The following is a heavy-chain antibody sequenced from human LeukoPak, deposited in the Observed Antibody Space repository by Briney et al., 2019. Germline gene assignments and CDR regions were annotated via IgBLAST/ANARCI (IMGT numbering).Heavy chain of an antibody. D-gene: IGHD2-2*01. CDR2: TYYRSTWYN. J-gene: IGHJ5*02. CDR3: ARRLTQYGCFDP. CDR1: GVSVSSNSVT. V-gene: IGHV6-1*01. Sequence: SQTLSLTCAISGVSVSSNSVTWNWIRQSPSRGLEWLGRTYYRSTWYNDYAVSVRGRITVNPDTSKNQFSLHLNSVTPEDTAVYYCARRLTQYGCFDPRGQGALVTVSS.